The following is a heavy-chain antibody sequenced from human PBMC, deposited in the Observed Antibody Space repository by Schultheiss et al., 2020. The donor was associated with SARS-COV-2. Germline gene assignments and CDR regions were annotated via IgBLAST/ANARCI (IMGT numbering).Heavy chain of an antibody. CDR2: ISSTGSTK. V-gene: IGHV3-48*03. CDR1: GFSFSSYE. D-gene: IGHD1-1*01. J-gene: IGHJ4*02. Sequence: GESLKISCVASGFSFSSYEMNWVRQTPGKGLQWVSYISSTGSTKYLADSVKGRFTTSRDNARNSLFLQMNSLRADDTALYYCARVRRVAGTSYLDYWGQGTLVTVSS. CDR3: ARVRRVAGTSYLDY.